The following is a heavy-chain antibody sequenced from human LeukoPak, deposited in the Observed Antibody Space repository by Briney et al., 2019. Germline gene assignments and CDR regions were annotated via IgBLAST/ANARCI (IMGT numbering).Heavy chain of an antibody. CDR2: INSDGSST. D-gene: IGHD6-13*01. V-gene: IGHV3-74*01. Sequence: GGSLRLSCAVSGFTFSSYWMHWVRQPPGKGLVWVSRINSDGSSTNYADSVKGRFTISRDNAKNTLYLQMNSLRGEDTAVYYCARGSSSWYSDWLDPWGQGTLVTVSS. J-gene: IGHJ5*02. CDR1: GFTFSSYW. CDR3: ARGSSSWYSDWLDP.